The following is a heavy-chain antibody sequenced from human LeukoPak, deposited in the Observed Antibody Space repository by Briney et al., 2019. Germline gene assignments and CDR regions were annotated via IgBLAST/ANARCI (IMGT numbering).Heavy chain of an antibody. CDR1: GITFNTYS. CDR2: IGTVDDT. CDR3: AKVYYYGSGSYYNNDY. Sequence: GSLRLSCAASGITFNTYSMHWVRQPSGKGLEWVSAIGTVDDTYYPGSVKGRFTISRDNSKNTLYLQMNSLRAEDTAVYYCAKVYYYGSGSYYNNDYWGQGTLVTVSS. V-gene: IGHV3-13*04. J-gene: IGHJ4*02. D-gene: IGHD3-10*01.